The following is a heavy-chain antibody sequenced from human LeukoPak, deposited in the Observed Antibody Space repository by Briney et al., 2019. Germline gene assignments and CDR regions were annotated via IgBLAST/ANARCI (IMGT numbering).Heavy chain of an antibody. CDR2: ISGSGGST. CDR1: GFTFSSYA. V-gene: IGHV3-23*01. CDR3: AKGEHIVVVTANEIDY. J-gene: IGHJ4*02. Sequence: GGSLRLSCAASGFTFSSYAMSWVRQAPGKGLEWVSAISGSGGSTYYADSVKGRFTISRDNSKNTLYLQMNSLRAEDTAVYYCAKGEHIVVVTANEIDYWGQGTLVTVSS. D-gene: IGHD2-21*02.